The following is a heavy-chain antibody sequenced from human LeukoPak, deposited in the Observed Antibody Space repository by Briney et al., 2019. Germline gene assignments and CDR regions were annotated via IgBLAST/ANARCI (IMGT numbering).Heavy chain of an antibody. CDR1: GDTFIIND. V-gene: IGHV1-8*01. CDR3: AGVTAAGTWTFDI. D-gene: IGHD6-13*01. J-gene: IGHJ3*02. CDR2: MNPNSGNT. Sequence: ASVKVSCKASGDTFIINDINWVRQATGQGLEWMGWMNPNSGNTGYAQKFQGRVTMTRNTSISTAYMELTDLRSEDTAVYYCAGVTAAGTWTFDIWGQGTTVTVSS.